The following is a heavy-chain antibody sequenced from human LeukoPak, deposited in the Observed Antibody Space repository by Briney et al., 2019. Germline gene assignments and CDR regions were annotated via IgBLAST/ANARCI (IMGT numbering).Heavy chain of an antibody. CDR2: IYYSGST. D-gene: IGHD2-8*01. J-gene: IGHJ4*02. CDR1: GGSISSSSYY. CDR3: ARHGRVSLHFDY. Sequence: SETLSLTCTVSGGSISSSSYYWGWIRQPPGKGLEWIGSIYYSGSTYYNPSLKSRVTISVDTSKNQFSLKLSSVTAADTAVYYCARHGRVSLHFDYWGQGTLVTVSS. V-gene: IGHV4-39*01.